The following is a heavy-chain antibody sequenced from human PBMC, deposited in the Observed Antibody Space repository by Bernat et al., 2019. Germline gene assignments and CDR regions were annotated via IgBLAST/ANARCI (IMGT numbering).Heavy chain of an antibody. D-gene: IGHD1-26*01. J-gene: IGHJ4*02. V-gene: IGHV1-3*01. CDR3: TRSKDSGSDYPAQHAHFDC. CDR2: IDGGNGGT. CDR1: GHTFTGYA. Sequence: QVQLVQSGAEVKKPGASVRVSCKASGHTFTGYAIHWVRQAPGQSLVWMGWIDGGNGGTSYSQKFQGRVPFSRDTSANTIYMDLSSLRSEDTAVYYCTRSKDSGSDYPAQHAHFDCWGQGTLVTVAS.